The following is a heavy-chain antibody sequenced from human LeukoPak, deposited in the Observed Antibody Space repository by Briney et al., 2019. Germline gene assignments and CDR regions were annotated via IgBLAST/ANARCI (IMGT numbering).Heavy chain of an antibody. CDR3: ARDPPGYYYGMDV. V-gene: IGHV4-39*07. CDR1: GGSISSSDFY. CDR2: IFYSGTT. J-gene: IGHJ6*02. Sequence: SETLSLTCTVSGGSISSSDFYWGWIRQPPGKGLEYIGSIFYSGTTYYNPSLKSRITMSVDTSKNQFSLKLSSVTAADTAVYYCARDPPGYYYGMDVWGQGTTVTVSS.